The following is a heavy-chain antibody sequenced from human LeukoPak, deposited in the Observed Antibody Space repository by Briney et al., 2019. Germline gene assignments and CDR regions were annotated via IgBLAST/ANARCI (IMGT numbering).Heavy chain of an antibody. J-gene: IGHJ4*02. Sequence: SVKVSCKASRGTFRSYAISWVRQAPGQGLEWVGGINPIFGTANYSQKFQGRVTITADESTSTAYMELSSLRPEDTAVYYCAIGGSYGDVPAEQYFDYWGQGTLVTVSS. CDR3: AIGGSYGDVPAEQYFDY. CDR1: RGTFRSYA. CDR2: INPIFGTA. V-gene: IGHV1-69*13. D-gene: IGHD4-17*01.